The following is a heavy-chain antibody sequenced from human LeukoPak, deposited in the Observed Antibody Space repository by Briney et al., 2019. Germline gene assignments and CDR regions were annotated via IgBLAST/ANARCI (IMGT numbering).Heavy chain of an antibody. CDR1: GFAVNTYD. Sequence: AGSLRLSCAASGFAVNTYDMHWVRQAPGEGPQWIAYFGISGTIYYADSVRGRFTISRDSAKNSLYLQMNGLRVDDTAIYYCAGYGVYPYWGQGTPVTVSS. CDR2: FGISGTI. D-gene: IGHD5/OR15-5a*01. J-gene: IGHJ4*02. CDR3: AGYGVYPY. V-gene: IGHV3-48*01.